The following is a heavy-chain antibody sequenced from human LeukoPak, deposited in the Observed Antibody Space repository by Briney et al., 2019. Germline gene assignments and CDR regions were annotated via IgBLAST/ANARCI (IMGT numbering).Heavy chain of an antibody. Sequence: SETLSLTCAVYGGSFSGYYWSWIRQPPGKGLKWIGEINHSGSTNYNPSLKSRVTISVDTSKNQFSLKLSSVTAADTAVYYCAGAYSSSWYRWGNWFDPWGQGTLVTVSS. V-gene: IGHV4-34*01. J-gene: IGHJ5*02. CDR1: GGSFSGYY. CDR2: INHSGST. D-gene: IGHD6-13*01. CDR3: AGAYSSSWYRWGNWFDP.